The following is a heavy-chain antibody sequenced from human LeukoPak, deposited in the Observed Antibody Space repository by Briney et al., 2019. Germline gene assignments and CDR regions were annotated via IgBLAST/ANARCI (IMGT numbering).Heavy chain of an antibody. CDR2: IYSGGST. Sequence: GGSLRLSCAAYGFTVSINYMSWVRQAPGKGLEWVSVIYSGGSTYYADSVKGRFTISRDNSKNTLYLQMNSLRAEDTAVYYCASSMVRGVIGYWYFDLWGRGTLVTVSS. CDR3: ASSMVRGVIGYWYFDL. V-gene: IGHV3-66*01. D-gene: IGHD3-10*01. CDR1: GFTVSINY. J-gene: IGHJ2*01.